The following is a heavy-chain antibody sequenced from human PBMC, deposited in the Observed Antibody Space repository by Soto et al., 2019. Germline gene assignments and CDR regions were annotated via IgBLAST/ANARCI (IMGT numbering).Heavy chain of an antibody. J-gene: IGHJ6*02. Sequence: QVQLVQSGAEVKKPGASVKVSCKASGYTFTDYYMHWVRQAPGQGLEWMGWINPNSGGTSYAQKFQGRVTMTTDTSITTAYMELSRLRSDGTAVYYCARDPPANYNWWPGDGLDVWGQGTTVTVS. V-gene: IGHV1-2*02. D-gene: IGHD1-1*01. CDR1: GYTFTDYY. CDR3: ARDPPANYNWWPGDGLDV. CDR2: INPNSGGT.